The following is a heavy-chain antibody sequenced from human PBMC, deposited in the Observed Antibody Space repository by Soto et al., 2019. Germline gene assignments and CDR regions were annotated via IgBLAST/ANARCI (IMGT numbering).Heavy chain of an antibody. Sequence: EVQLVESGGGLVKPGGSLRLSCAASGFTFSSYSMNWVRQATGKGLEWVSSISSSSSYIYYADSVKGRFTISRDNAKNALYLQMNSLRAEDTAVYYCARDYSSSWLNWCDPWFQGTLVTVSS. D-gene: IGHD6-13*01. CDR3: ARDYSSSWLNWCDP. CDR1: GFTFSSYS. V-gene: IGHV3-21*01. J-gene: IGHJ5*02. CDR2: ISSSSSYI.